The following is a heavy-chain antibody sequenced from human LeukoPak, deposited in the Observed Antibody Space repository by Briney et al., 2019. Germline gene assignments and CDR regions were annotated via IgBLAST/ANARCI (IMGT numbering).Heavy chain of an antibody. CDR2: ISSSSSYI. CDR1: GFSFSSYS. V-gene: IGHV3-21*01. J-gene: IGHJ4*02. CDR3: ASRSGSHFLM. Sequence: PGGSLRLSCAASGFSFSSYSMNWARQAPGKGLEWVSSISSSSSYIYYADSVKGRFTISRDNAKNSLYLQMNSLRAEDMAVYYCASRSGSHFLMWGQGTLVTVSS. D-gene: IGHD1-26*01.